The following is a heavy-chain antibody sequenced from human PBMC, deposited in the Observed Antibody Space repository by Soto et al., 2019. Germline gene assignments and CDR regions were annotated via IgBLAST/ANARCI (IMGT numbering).Heavy chain of an antibody. CDR3: ARVKGGLGYYDSNLGY. D-gene: IGHD3-22*01. CDR1: GYTFTSYG. Sequence: QVQLVQSGAEVKKPGASVKVSCKASGYTFTSYGITWVRQAPGQGLEWMGWISAYNGNTNYAQKLQGRVTMTTDTPTTTAYMELRSLRSDDTAVYYCARVKGGLGYYDSNLGYWGQGTLVTVSS. J-gene: IGHJ4*02. CDR2: ISAYNGNT. V-gene: IGHV1-18*01.